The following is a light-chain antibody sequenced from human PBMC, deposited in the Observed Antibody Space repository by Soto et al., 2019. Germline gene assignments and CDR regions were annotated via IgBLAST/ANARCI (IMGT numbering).Light chain of an antibody. V-gene: IGKV3-20*01. CDR2: GAS. CDR3: QQYGSSPWT. CDR1: QSVSNSD. J-gene: IGKJ1*01. Sequence: EIVLTQSPGTLSLSPGERATLFCRASQSVSNSDLAWYQQKPGHAPRLLIYGASSRATGIPDRFSGSGSGTDFTLTINRLEPDDFAVYYCQQYGSSPWTFGQGTKVEIK.